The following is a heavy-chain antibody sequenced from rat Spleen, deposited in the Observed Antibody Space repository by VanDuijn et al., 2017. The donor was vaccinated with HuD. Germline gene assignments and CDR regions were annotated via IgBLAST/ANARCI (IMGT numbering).Heavy chain of an antibody. CDR2: INYEGSSP. CDR1: GFTFSDYY. J-gene: IGHJ3*01. CDR3: ARPRYNYDWFAY. Sequence: EVQLVESGGGLVQPGRSMKLSCGVSGFTFSDYYMAWVRQAPKKGLEWVATINYEGSSPYYGDSVKGRFTISRDNAKSTLYLQMNSLRSEDTATYYCARPRYNYDWFAYWGQGTLVTVSS. D-gene: IGHD1-5*01. V-gene: IGHV5-22*01.